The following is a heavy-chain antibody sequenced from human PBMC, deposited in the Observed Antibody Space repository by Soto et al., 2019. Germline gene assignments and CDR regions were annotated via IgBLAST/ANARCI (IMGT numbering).Heavy chain of an antibody. CDR3: ARGARNYYYFDC. J-gene: IGHJ4*02. V-gene: IGHV3-74*01. Sequence: EVQLVESGGGLVQPGGSLRLSCVASGFTFSNYWIHWVRQAQGKGLVWVSRINGDGSSTNYADSVKGQFTISRDNAKNTVYLQMNSLRVEDTAVYYCARGARNYYYFDCWGQGTLVTVSS. D-gene: IGHD1-7*01. CDR1: GFTFSNYW. CDR2: INGDGSST.